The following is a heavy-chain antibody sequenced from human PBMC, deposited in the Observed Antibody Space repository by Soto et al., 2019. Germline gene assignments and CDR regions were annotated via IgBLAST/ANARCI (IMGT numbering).Heavy chain of an antibody. Sequence: ASVKISCKASGYTFTGDYMPWVRQAPGQGLEWMGWINPNSGGTNYAQKFQGRVTMTRDTSISTAYMELSRLRSDDTAVYYCARDHYFISDSASTKIDSWC. CDR2: INPNSGGT. J-gene: IGHJ5*01. V-gene: IGHV1-2*02. D-gene: IGHD2-21*01. CDR1: GYTFTGDY. CDR3: ARDHYFISDSASTKIDS.